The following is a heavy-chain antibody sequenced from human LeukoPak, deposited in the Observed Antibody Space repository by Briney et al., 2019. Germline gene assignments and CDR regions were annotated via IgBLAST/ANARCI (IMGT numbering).Heavy chain of an antibody. V-gene: IGHV3-23*01. Sequence: GGSLRLSCAASGFTFSSYAMSWVRQAPGKGLEWVSAISGSGGSTYYADSVKGRFTISRDNSKNTLYLQMNSLRAEDTAVYYCARSRTGGRGGSLVNPWGQGTLVTVSS. CDR1: GFTFSSYA. D-gene: IGHD3-16*01. CDR2: ISGSGGST. J-gene: IGHJ5*02. CDR3: ARSRTGGRGGSLVNP.